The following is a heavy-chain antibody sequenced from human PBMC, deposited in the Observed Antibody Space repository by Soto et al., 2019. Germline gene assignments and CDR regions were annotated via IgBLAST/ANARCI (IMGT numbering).Heavy chain of an antibody. D-gene: IGHD4-17*01. CDR1: GVTVCSYG. Sequence: SLRISCSAAGVTVCSYGIHLFLEATGKGLEWVAVISYDGSNKYYADSVKGRFTIPRDNSKNTLYLQMNSLRAEDTAVYYCAKEDYGDYYYYYGMDVWGQGTTVTVSS. J-gene: IGHJ6*02. CDR3: AKEDYGDYYYYYGMDV. CDR2: ISYDGSNK. V-gene: IGHV3-30*18.